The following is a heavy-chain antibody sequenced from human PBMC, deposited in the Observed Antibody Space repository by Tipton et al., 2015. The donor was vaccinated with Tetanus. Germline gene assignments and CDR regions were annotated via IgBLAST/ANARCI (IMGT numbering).Heavy chain of an antibody. CDR1: GDSVSTGNFY. CDR2: IHHSGLA. CDR3: ARNVYTVTNDAFDI. D-gene: IGHD4-11*01. J-gene: IGHJ3*02. V-gene: IGHV4-30-4*01. Sequence: GLVKPSETLSLICTVSGDSVSTGNFYWSWIRQPPGKGLEWIAFIHHSGLAFSKPSLKSRVSISIDTSQNQFSLRLTSVTAADTAVYFCARNVYTVTNDAFDIWGHGTLVNVSS.